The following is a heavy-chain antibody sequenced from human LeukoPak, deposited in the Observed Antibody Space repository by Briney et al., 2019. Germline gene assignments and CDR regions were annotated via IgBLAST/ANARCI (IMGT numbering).Heavy chain of an antibody. CDR3: AREEGGYFTYYYDSSGYWGFDY. V-gene: IGHV1-2*02. CDR2: INPNSGGT. Sequence: ASVKVSCKASGYTFTSYGISWVRQAPGQGLEWMGWINPNSGGTNYAQKFQGRVTMTRDTSISTAYMELSRLRSDDTAVYYCAREEGGYFTYYYDSSGYWGFDYWGQGTLVTVSS. J-gene: IGHJ4*01. D-gene: IGHD3-22*01. CDR1: GYTFTSYG.